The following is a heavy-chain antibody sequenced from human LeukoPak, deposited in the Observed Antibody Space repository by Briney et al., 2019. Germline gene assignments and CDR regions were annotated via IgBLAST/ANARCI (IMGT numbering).Heavy chain of an antibody. CDR2: INPDSVGT. D-gene: IGHD4-23*01. Sequence: ASVKVSCKASGYTFTDYYMHWVRQAPGQGLEWMGWINPDSVGTNYAQNFQGRVTMTRDTSISTAYMELSRLRSDDTAVYYCARPFIETPSLGALDYWGQGTLVTVSS. V-gene: IGHV1-2*02. J-gene: IGHJ4*02. CDR3: ARPFIETPSLGALDY. CDR1: GYTFTDYY.